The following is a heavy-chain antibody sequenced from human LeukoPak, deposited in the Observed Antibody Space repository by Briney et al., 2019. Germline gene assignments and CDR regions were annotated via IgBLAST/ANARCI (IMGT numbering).Heavy chain of an antibody. Sequence: PGGSLRLSCAASGFTFSSSAMSWVRQASGKGLEWVSNISGSGSGGSTYYADSVKGRFTISRDNSKNTLYLQMNSLRAEDTAVYYCAKSGYNRFDYWGQGTLVTVSS. J-gene: IGHJ4*02. CDR2: ISGSGSGGST. CDR1: GFTFSSSA. D-gene: IGHD5-24*01. CDR3: AKSGYNRFDY. V-gene: IGHV3-23*01.